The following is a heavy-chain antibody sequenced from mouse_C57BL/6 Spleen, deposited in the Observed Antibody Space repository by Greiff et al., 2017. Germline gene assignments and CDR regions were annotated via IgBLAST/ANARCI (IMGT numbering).Heavy chain of an antibody. J-gene: IGHJ4*01. Sequence: EVKLQESGGGLVQPGGSVKLSCVASGFTFSNYWLNWVRQSPEKGLEWVAQIRLKSDNYATHYAESVKGRFTISRDDSKSSVYLQMNNLRAEDTGIYYCTGGYPYAKGYWGQGTSVTSSS. CDR1: GFTFSNYW. V-gene: IGHV6-3*01. D-gene: IGHD3-1*01. CDR2: IRLKSDNYAT. CDR3: TGGYPYAKGY.